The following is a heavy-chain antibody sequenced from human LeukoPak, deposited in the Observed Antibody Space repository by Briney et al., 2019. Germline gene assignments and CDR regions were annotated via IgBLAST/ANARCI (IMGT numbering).Heavy chain of an antibody. CDR1: GFTFSDYY. J-gene: IGHJ1*01. D-gene: IGHD5/OR15-5a*01. V-gene: IGHV3-11*01. CDR2: ISTRDNTI. Sequence: GGSLRLSCTASGFTFSDYYMSWIRQTPGKGLEWLSYISTRDNTIQYADSVKGRFTISRDNANNSVFLQMNNLRAEDSAIYYCARVITVYNVYEEVAEYFQYWGQGTLVTVSS. CDR3: ARVITVYNVYEEVAEYFQY.